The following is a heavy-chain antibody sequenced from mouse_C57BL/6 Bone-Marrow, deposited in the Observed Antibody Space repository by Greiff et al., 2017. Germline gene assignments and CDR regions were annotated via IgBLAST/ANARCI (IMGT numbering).Heavy chain of an antibody. Sequence: QVQLQQPGAELVMPGASVKLSCKASSYTFTSYWMHWVKQRPGQGLEWIGEIDPSDSYTNYNQKFKGKSTLTVDKSSSTAYMQLSSLTSEDSAVYYCATNWEFAYWGQGTLVTVSA. J-gene: IGHJ3*01. D-gene: IGHD4-1*01. CDR1: SYTFTSYW. CDR3: ATNWEFAY. CDR2: IDPSDSYT. V-gene: IGHV1-69*01.